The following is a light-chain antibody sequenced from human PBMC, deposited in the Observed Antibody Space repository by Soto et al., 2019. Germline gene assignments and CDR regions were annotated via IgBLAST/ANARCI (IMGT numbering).Light chain of an antibody. CDR3: MQSTQLPPT. Sequence: DVWMTQTPLSLSVARGQPASISCKSSQSLLHITGETFLFWYLQKPGQSPQLLIYEVSTRVSGVPDRSSGSGSGTDFTLEISRVETDDVGIYYCMQSTQLPPTFGQGTRLEIK. CDR1: QSLLHITGETF. J-gene: IGKJ5*01. CDR2: EVS. V-gene: IGKV2D-29*02.